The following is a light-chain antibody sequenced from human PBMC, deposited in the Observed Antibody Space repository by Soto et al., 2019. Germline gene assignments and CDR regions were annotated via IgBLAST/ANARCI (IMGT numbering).Light chain of an antibody. J-gene: IGKJ2*01. V-gene: IGKV3-20*01. CDR1: QSVSNNY. CDR2: GSS. Sequence: EVVLTQSPGTLSLSPGERATISCRASQSVSNNYFAWYQQTRGQAPRLLIFGSSYRATGIPDRFSGSGCGADFTLTISILEPEHFAVYYCQLHGSSPPYTFGQGTKLEIK. CDR3: QLHGSSPPYT.